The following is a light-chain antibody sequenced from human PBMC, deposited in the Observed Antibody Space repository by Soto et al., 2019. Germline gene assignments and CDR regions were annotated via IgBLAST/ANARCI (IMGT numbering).Light chain of an antibody. V-gene: IGKV1-17*01. CDR1: QGITTH. CDR3: QQLNSYPSIT. J-gene: IGKJ5*01. Sequence: DIQMTQSPSSLSASVGDRVTITCRASQGITTHINWFQQKAGKAPNLLISAASSLQSGVPSRFSGSGSGTEFTLTISSLQPEDFATYYCQQLNSYPSITFGQGTRLDIK. CDR2: AAS.